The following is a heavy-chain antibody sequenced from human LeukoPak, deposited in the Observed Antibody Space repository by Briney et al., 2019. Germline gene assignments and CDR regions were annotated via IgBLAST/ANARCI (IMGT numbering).Heavy chain of an antibody. CDR3: AKGPAPYCSGGSCYSPHWYFDL. Sequence: GGSLRLSCAASGFTFSSYGMNWVRQAPGKGLEWVSAISGGGGSTYYADSVKGRFTISRDNPKNTVYLQMNSLSAEDTAVYYCAKGPAPYCSGGSCYSPHWYFDLWGRGTLVTVSS. J-gene: IGHJ2*01. CDR1: GFTFSSYG. V-gene: IGHV3-23*01. D-gene: IGHD2-15*01. CDR2: ISGGGGST.